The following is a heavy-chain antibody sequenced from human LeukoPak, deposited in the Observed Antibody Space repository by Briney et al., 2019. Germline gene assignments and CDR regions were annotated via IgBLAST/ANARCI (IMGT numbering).Heavy chain of an antibody. J-gene: IGHJ4*02. V-gene: IGHV1-2*06. CDR3: ARDRGHDSGDY. CDR2: LNPNTGGT. D-gene: IGHD4-17*01. Sequence: GASVKVSCKASGYTFTTYYIHWVRQAPGQGLEWVGRLNPNTGGTYYAQEFQGRVTLTRDTSITTAYVELSRLRSDDTAMYYCARDRGHDSGDYWGQGSLVTVSS. CDR1: GYTFTTYY.